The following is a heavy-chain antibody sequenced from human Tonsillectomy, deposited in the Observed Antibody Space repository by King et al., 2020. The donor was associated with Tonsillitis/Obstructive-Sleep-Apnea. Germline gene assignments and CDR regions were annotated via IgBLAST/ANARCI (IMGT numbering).Heavy chain of an antibody. Sequence: VQLVESGGGVVQPGRSLRLSCAAPGFTFSSYAMHWVRQAPGRGLEWVAVISSDGNNKYYADSVKGRFTISRDNSKNTVYLQMNSLRAEDTAVYYCARVDTMIVVVTYFDYWGQGTLVTVPS. V-gene: IGHV3-30*04. CDR2: ISSDGNNK. CDR1: GFTFSSYA. D-gene: IGHD3-22*01. J-gene: IGHJ4*02. CDR3: ARVDTMIVVVTYFDY.